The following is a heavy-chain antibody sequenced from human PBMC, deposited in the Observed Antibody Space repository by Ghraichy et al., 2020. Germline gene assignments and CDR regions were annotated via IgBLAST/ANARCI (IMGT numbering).Heavy chain of an antibody. J-gene: IGHJ6*03. D-gene: IGHD3-3*01. CDR2: INHSGST. CDR1: GGSLSGYY. CDR3: ARRPKTIFGVGPKTYYMDV. Sequence: ETLSLTCAVYGGSLSGYYWSWIRQPPGKGLEWIGEINHSGSTNYNPSLKSRVTISVDTSKNQFSLKLSSVTAADTAVYYCARRPKTIFGVGPKTYYMDVWGKGTTVTVSS. V-gene: IGHV4-34*01.